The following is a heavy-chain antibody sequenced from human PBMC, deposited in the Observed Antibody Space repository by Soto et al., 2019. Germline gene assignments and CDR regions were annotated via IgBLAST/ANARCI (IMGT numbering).Heavy chain of an antibody. CDR1: GFTFSSYG. Sequence: GGSLRLSCAASGFTFSSYGMHWVRQAPGKGLEWVAVISYDGSNKYYADSVKGRFTISRDNSKNTLYLQMNSLRAEDTAVYYCAKDRVPAAMTGGGDYYFDYWGQGTLVTVS. V-gene: IGHV3-30*18. CDR3: AKDRVPAAMTGGGDYYFDY. D-gene: IGHD2-2*01. CDR2: ISYDGSNK. J-gene: IGHJ4*02.